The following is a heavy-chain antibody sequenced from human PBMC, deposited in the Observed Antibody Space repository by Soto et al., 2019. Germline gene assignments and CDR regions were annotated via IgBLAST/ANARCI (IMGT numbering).Heavy chain of an antibody. CDR1: GGTFSSYA. CDR2: IIPIFGTA. Sequence: QVQLVQSGAEVKKPGSSVKVSCKASGGTFSSYAISWVRQAPGQGLEWMGGIIPIFGTANYAQKFQGRVTITADESTSTAYMELSSLRSEDTAVYYWARYGAGTKGGDDAFDIWGQGTMVTVSS. CDR3: ARYGAGTKGGDDAFDI. D-gene: IGHD1-1*01. J-gene: IGHJ3*02. V-gene: IGHV1-69*01.